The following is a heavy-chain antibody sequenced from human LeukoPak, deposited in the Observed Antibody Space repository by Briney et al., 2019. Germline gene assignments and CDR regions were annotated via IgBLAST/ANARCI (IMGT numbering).Heavy chain of an antibody. V-gene: IGHV1-2*02. CDR3: ARGDIRGLAVAFYKRKKYYFDY. J-gene: IGHJ4*02. CDR1: GDTFTGYY. CDR2: INPNRGGT. D-gene: IGHD6-19*01. Sequence: GASVKVSCKASGDTFTGYYIHWVRQAPGQGLEWMGWINPNRGGTNYAQKFQGRVTMTRDTSISTAYMELSRLRSDDTAVYYCARGDIRGLAVAFYKRKKYYFDYWGQGTLVTVSS.